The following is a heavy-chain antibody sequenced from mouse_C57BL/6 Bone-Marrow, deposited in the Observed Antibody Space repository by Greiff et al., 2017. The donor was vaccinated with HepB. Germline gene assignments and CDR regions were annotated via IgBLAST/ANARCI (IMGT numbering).Heavy chain of an antibody. J-gene: IGHJ2*01. CDR2: INPYNGGT. D-gene: IGHD2-4*01. V-gene: IGHV1-19*01. Sequence: VQLQQSGPVLVKPGASVKMSCKASGYTFTDYYMNWVKQSHGKSLEWIGVINPYNGGTSYNQKFKGKATLTVDKSSSTAYMELNSLTSEDSAVYYCAREGYYDYYYCDDWGQGTTLTVSS. CDR3: AREGYYDYYYCDD. CDR1: GYTFTDYY.